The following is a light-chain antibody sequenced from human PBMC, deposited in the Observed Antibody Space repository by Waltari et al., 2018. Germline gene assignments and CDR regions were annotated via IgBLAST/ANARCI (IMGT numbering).Light chain of an antibody. V-gene: IGKV3-15*01. CDR1: QLVKSN. J-gene: IGKJ2*01. CDR2: GAS. Sequence: EIVMTQSPVTLSVSPGERATLPCRTSQLVKSNLAWYQQKPGQAPRLLIYGASTRVTGIPARFSGSGSGTEFTLTISSLQSEDSAVYFCQQYNIRPPDTFGQGTKLEIK. CDR3: QQYNIRPPDT.